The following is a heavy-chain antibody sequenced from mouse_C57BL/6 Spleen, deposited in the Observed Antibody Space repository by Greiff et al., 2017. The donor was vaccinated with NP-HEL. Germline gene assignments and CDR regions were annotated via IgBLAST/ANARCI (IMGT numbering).Heavy chain of an antibody. V-gene: IGHV1-82*01. CDR2: IYPGDGDT. CDR1: GYAFSSSW. D-gene: IGHD4-1*01. Sequence: VQLQQSGPELVKPGASVKISCKASGYAFSSSWMNWVKQRPGKGLEWIGRIYPGDGDTNYNGKFKGKATLTADKSSSTAYMQLSSLTSEDSAVYFCARSGWDGGDYFDYWGQGTTLTVSS. CDR3: ARSGWDGGDYFDY. J-gene: IGHJ2*01.